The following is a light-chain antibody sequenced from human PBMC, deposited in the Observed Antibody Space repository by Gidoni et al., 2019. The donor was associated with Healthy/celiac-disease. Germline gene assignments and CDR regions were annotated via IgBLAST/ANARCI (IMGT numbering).Light chain of an antibody. CDR1: SLRSYY. Sequence: AVSVGRGKTVRITCQGDSLRSYYASWYKQKPGQAPVLVIYGKNNPPSGIPDQFSVPSSGSTASLTITGVQAEAEAVCCWNSLATGGNHCAVFGGGTKLTVL. J-gene: IGLJ3*02. V-gene: IGLV3-19*01. CDR3: NSLATGGNHCAV. CDR2: GKN.